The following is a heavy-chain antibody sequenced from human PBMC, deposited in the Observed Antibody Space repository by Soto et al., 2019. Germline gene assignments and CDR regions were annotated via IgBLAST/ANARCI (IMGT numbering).Heavy chain of an antibody. V-gene: IGHV3-33*01. J-gene: IGHJ3*02. Sequence: QVQVVESGGGVVQPGRSLRLSCAASGFTFSNYGMHWVRQAPGKGLEWVAVIWHDGSNEYYADSVKGRFTISRDNSKNTLYLQMNSLRVEDTALYYCARPGVGELNDSFDIWGQGTMVTVSS. CDR1: GFTFSNYG. CDR3: ARPGVGELNDSFDI. D-gene: IGHD3-10*01. CDR2: IWHDGSNE.